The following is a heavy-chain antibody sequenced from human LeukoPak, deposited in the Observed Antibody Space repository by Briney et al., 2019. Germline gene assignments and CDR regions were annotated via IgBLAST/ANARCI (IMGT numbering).Heavy chain of an antibody. Sequence: PSETLSLTCAVYGGSFSGYYWSWIRQPPGKGLEWIGEINDSGSTNYNPSLKRRVAISVDTSKNQFSLKLSAVTAADTSVYYCARRREGGTYSDILTEKTTTLRRHWFDPWGQGTLVTVSS. CDR1: GGSFSGYY. CDR3: ARRREGGTYSDILTEKTTTLRRHWFDP. CDR2: INDSGST. J-gene: IGHJ5*02. D-gene: IGHD3-9*01. V-gene: IGHV4-34*01.